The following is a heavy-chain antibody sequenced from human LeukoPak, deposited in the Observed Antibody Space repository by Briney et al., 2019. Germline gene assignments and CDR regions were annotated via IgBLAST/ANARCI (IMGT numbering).Heavy chain of an antibody. J-gene: IGHJ3*02. D-gene: IGHD2-2*01. CDR2: IIPIFASP. Sequence: SVKVSCKASGATFGSSGVIWVRQAPGQGLEWLGGIIPIFASPNYAQKFQGRVTITTDESTNTAYMELSSLRSEDTAVYFCARDSSADVIVVPATFDAFDIWGQGTMVTVSS. CDR1: GATFGSSG. CDR3: ARDSSADVIVVPATFDAFDI. V-gene: IGHV1-69*05.